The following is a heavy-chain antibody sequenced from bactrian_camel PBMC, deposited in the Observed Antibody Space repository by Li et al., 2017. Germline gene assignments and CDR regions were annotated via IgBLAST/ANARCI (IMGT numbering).Heavy chain of an antibody. J-gene: IGHJ6*01. Sequence: HVQLVESGGGSVQAGGSLKLSCKINRFTFGGRIMGWCRQAPGSECELVSTIERDGTTYYADSVKGRFTISQDNAKNALYLQMNALEPDDTAMYYCAAELLLNQPCILRVVHAASPRGFEFDFNYWGQGTQVTVS. CDR3: AAELLLNQPCILRVVHAASPRGFEFDFNY. V-gene: IGHV3S55*01. D-gene: IGHD1*01. CDR2: IERDGTT. CDR1: RFTFGGRI.